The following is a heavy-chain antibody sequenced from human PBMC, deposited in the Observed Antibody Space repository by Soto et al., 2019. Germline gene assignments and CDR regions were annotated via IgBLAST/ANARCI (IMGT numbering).Heavy chain of an antibody. J-gene: IGHJ5*02. CDR2: ISTYSGDT. CDR1: GYTFFTYD. V-gene: IGHV1-18*01. Sequence: QVHLVQSGVEVKTPGASVTVSCQASGYTFFTYDISWVRQAPGQGLEWMGWISTYSGDTKYAQKFQGRVTMTTDTSTTTPYLELRSLRSDDTAVYYCARHHGPTTSENWFDPWGQGTLVTVSS. CDR3: ARHHGPTTSENWFDP. D-gene: IGHD5-12*01.